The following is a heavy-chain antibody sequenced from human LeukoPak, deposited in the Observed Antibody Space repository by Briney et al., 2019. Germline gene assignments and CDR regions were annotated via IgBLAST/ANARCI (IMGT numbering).Heavy chain of an antibody. CDR2: IYYSGST. Sequence: SETLSLTCTVSGGSISSYYWSWIRQPPGKGLEWIGYIYYSGSTNYNPSLKSRVTISVDTSKNQFSLKLSSVTAADTAVYYCARHDSSGYYYGVAFDIWGQGTMVTVSS. CDR1: GGSISSYY. CDR3: ARHDSSGYYYGVAFDI. J-gene: IGHJ3*02. D-gene: IGHD3-22*01. V-gene: IGHV4-59*08.